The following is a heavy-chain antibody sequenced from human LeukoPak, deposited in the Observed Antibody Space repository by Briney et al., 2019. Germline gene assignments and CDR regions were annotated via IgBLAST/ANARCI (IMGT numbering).Heavy chain of an antibody. V-gene: IGHV3-64*02. CDR1: GFTFSSYT. CDR2: ISSDGGYT. J-gene: IGHJ6*03. CDR3: ASGYGYGYHYYYMDV. D-gene: IGHD5-18*01. Sequence: GGSLRLSCAASGFTFSSYTMHWVRQAPGKGLEYVSGISSDGGYTYYADSVKGRFAISRDNSKNTLYLQMGSLRAEDMAVYYCASGYGYGYHYYYMDVWGKGTTVTVSS.